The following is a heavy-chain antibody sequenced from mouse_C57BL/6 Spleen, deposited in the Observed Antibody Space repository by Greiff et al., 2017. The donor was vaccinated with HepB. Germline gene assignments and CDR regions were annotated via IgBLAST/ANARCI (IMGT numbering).Heavy chain of an antibody. J-gene: IGHJ4*01. CDR3: ARDSPGAMDY. CDR1: GFTFSSYA. V-gene: IGHV5-4*01. CDR2: ISDGGSYT. Sequence: EVQLQESGGGLVKPGGSLKLSCAASGFTFSSYAMSWVRQTPEKRLEWVATISDGGSYTYYPDNVKGRFTISRDNAKNNLYLQMSHLKSEDTAMYYCARDSPGAMDYWGQGTSVTVSS.